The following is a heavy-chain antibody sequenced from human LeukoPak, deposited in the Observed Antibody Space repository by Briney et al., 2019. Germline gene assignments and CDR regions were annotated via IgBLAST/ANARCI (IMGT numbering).Heavy chain of an antibody. CDR3: ASKGVQLESEGDAFDI. CDR1: GFTVSSNY. CDR2: IYSGGST. Sequence: GGSLRLSCAASGFTVSSNYMSWVRQAPGKGLEWVSVIYSGGSTYYADSVKGRFTISRDNSKNTLYLQMNSLRAEDTAVYYCASKGVQLESEGDAFDIWGQGTMVTVSS. J-gene: IGHJ3*02. D-gene: IGHD1-1*01. V-gene: IGHV3-53*01.